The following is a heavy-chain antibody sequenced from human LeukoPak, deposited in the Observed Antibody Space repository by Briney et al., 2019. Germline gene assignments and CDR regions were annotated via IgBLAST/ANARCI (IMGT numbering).Heavy chain of an antibody. CDR2: IIPIFGTA. J-gene: IGHJ3*02. CDR3: ARDSTIFGVVYREVGAFDI. CDR1: GGTFSSYA. D-gene: IGHD3-3*01. Sequence: SVKVSCKASGGTFSSYAISWVRQAPGQGLEWMGGIIPIFGTANYAQKFQGRVTITTDESTSTAYMELSSLRSEDTAVYYCARDSTIFGVVYREVGAFDIWGQGTMVTVSS. V-gene: IGHV1-69*05.